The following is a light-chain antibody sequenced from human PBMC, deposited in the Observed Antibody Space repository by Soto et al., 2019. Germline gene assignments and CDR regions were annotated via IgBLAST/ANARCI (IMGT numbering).Light chain of an antibody. J-gene: IGKJ2*01. V-gene: IGKV4-1*01. CDR1: QSVLYNSNNKNY. CDR3: QQHFSTPYT. CDR2: WAS. Sequence: DIVMTQSPDSLAVSLGERATLHCTSRQSVLYNSNNKNYLAWYQQKPGQRPKLLIYWASTRASGVPERSSGSGSGADFTLTISSLQPEDVAVYYCQQHFSTPYTFGQGTKVEIK.